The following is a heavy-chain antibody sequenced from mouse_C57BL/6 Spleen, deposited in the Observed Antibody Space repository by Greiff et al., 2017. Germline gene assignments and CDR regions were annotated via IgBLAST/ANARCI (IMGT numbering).Heavy chain of an antibody. J-gene: IGHJ4*01. CDR1: GFSLSTFGMG. V-gene: IGHV8-8*01. CDR2: IWWDDDK. Sequence: QVTLKVSGPGILQPSQTLSLTCSFSGFSLSTFGMGVGWLRQPSGQGLEWLAHIWWDDDKYSHPALKRRLTISKDTSKNQVFLKFANVETADTATYYCARIEHGVDMEYWGQGTSVTVSS. CDR3: ARIEHGVDMEY.